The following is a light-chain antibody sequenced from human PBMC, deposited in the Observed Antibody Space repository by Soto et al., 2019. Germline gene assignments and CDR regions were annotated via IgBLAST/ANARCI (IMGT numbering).Light chain of an antibody. CDR1: QSFSSN. V-gene: IGKV3-15*01. J-gene: IGKJ1*01. Sequence: EIVMTQSPGTLSGSPGERATLSCRASQSFSSNLAWYQQKPGQAPRLLIYGASTRATGIPARFSGSGYGTDFNLTISSLQSEDFAVYYCQQYEKWPWTFGQGTKVDIK. CDR2: GAS. CDR3: QQYEKWPWT.